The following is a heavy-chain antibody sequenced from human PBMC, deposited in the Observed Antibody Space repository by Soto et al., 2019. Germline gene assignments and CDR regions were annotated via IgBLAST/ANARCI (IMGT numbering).Heavy chain of an antibody. V-gene: IGHV3-33*01. D-gene: IGHD2-21*02. Sequence: GGSLRLSCAASGFTFSSYGMHWVRQAPGKGLEWVAVIWYDGSNKYYADSVKGRFTISRDNSKNTLYLQMNSLRAEDTAVYYCARGSLGVTAIDSVWPDYYYYGMDVWGQGTTVTVSS. J-gene: IGHJ6*02. CDR1: GFTFSSYG. CDR3: ARGSLGVTAIDSVWPDYYYYGMDV. CDR2: IWYDGSNK.